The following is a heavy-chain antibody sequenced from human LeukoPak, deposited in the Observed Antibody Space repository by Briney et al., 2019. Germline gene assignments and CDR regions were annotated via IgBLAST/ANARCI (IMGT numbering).Heavy chain of an antibody. V-gene: IGHV3-7*04. CDR2: IQQDGSEK. CDR1: GCTFSDYW. CDR3: ARDRGFSYGIDF. D-gene: IGHD5-18*01. J-gene: IGHJ4*02. Sequence: PGESLGLSCAASGCTFSDYWMSWIRQAPGKGLEWVANIQQDGSEKYYVDSVKGRFTISRDNAKKSLFLQVSSLRGEDTAVYYCARDRGFSYGIDFWGQGTLVTVSS.